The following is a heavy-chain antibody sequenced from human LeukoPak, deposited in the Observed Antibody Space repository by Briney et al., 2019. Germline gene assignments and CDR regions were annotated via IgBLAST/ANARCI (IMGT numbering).Heavy chain of an antibody. CDR2: IYSIGNT. V-gene: IGHV4-4*07. J-gene: IGHJ4*02. CDR3: ARETNHGDFFFDY. CDR1: GDSTISDY. Sequence: PSETLSLTCFHSGDSTISDYWNSIRQPAGKGLEWIGRIYSIGNTNYNPSLKSRVTMSVDTTNNQFSMKLSSVTAADTAVYYCARETNHGDFFFDYWGQGTLVTVSS. D-gene: IGHD4-17*01.